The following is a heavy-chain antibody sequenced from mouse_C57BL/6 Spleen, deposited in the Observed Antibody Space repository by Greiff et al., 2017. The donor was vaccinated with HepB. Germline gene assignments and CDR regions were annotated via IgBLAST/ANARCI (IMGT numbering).Heavy chain of an antibody. CDR3: ARRGYYGSSYVAWFAY. CDR1: GYTFTSYW. CDR2: INPSNGGT. Sequence: QVQLQQSGTELVKHGASVKLSCKASGYTFTSYWMHWVKQRPGQGLEWIGNINPSNGGTNYNEKFKSKATLTVVNSSSTAYMQLSSLTSEDSAVYYVARRGYYGSSYVAWFAYWGQGTLVTVSA. D-gene: IGHD1-1*01. J-gene: IGHJ3*01. V-gene: IGHV1-53*01.